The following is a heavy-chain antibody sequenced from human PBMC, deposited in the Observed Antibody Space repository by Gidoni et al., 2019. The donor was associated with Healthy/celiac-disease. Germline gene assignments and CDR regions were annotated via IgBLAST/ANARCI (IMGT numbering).Heavy chain of an antibody. V-gene: IGHV3-30*04. J-gene: IGHJ6*02. CDR3: ARDITIFGVVIPKPFYYYYGMDV. CDR2: ISYDGSNK. D-gene: IGHD3-3*01. Sequence: QVQLVESGGGVVQPGRSLRLSCAASGFTFSSYAMHWVRQAPGKGLEWVAVISYDGSNKYYADSVKGRFTISRDNSKNTLYLQMNSLRAEDTAVYYCARDITIFGVVIPKPFYYYYGMDVWGQGTTVTVSS. CDR1: GFTFSSYA.